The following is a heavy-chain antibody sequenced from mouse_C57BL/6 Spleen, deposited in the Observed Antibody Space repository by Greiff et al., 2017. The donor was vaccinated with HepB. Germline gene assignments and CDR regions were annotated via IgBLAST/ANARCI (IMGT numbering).Heavy chain of an antibody. V-gene: IGHV1-9*01. D-gene: IGHD1-1*01. Sequence: VQLQQSGAELMKPGASVKLSCKATGYTFTGYWIEWVKQRPGHGLEWIGEILPGSGSTNYNEKFKGKATFTADTSSNTAYMQLSSMTTEDSAIYYCARSPTYYYGSSSYFDYWGQGTTLTVSS. CDR2: ILPGSGST. CDR1: GYTFTGYW. CDR3: ARSPTYYYGSSSYFDY. J-gene: IGHJ2*01.